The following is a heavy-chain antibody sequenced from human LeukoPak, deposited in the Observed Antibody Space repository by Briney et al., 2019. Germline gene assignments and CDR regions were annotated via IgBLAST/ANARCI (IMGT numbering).Heavy chain of an antibody. CDR1: GXRFNAYC. CDR2: IYPDDSDT. V-gene: IGHV5-51*01. J-gene: IGHJ3*01. D-gene: IGHD3-22*01. CDR3: ATPNITSYYDSRGYDAFDV. Sequence: PGESLKISFKGSGXRFNAYCIAWVRQMPGKGLERVEIIYPDDSDTRYSPSFQGQVTISADKSIRTAYLQWSSLKASDTAMYYCATPNITSYYDSRGYDAFDVRGQGTMLTVSS.